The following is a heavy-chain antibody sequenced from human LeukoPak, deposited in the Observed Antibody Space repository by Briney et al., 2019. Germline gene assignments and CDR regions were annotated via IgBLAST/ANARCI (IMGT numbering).Heavy chain of an antibody. Sequence: PSETLSLTCTVSGASISTSSYYWGWIRQPPGKGLEWIGSIYYTGSTYYKPSLKSRVTISVDTSKNQFSLKLSSVTAADTAVYYCARRSTSGKYWDYFDYWGQGTLVTVSS. J-gene: IGHJ4*02. CDR1: GASISTSSYY. CDR3: ARRSTSGKYWDYFDY. CDR2: IYYTGST. D-gene: IGHD1-26*01. V-gene: IGHV4-39*01.